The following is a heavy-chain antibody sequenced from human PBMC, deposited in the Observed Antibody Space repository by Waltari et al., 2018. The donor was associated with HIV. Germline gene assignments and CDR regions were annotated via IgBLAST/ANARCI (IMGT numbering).Heavy chain of an antibody. V-gene: IGHV4-34*01. CDR1: GGSFSGYY. Sequence: QVQLQQWGAGLLKPSETLSLTCAVYGGSFSGYYWIWIRQPPGKGLEWIGEINHSGSTNYNPSLKSRVTISVDTSKNQFSLKLSSVTAADTAVYYCAREVDGEQQLARGGKYFDYWGQGTLVTVSS. CDR2: INHSGST. J-gene: IGHJ4*02. D-gene: IGHD6-13*01. CDR3: AREVDGEQQLARGGKYFDY.